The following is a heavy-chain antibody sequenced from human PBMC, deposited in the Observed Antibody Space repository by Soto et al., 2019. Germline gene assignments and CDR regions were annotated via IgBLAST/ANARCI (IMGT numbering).Heavy chain of an antibody. V-gene: IGHV1-2*02. Sequence: ASVKVSCKASGYTFTGYYMHWVRQAPGQGLEWMGWINPNSGGTNYAQKFQGRVTMTRDTSISTAYMELSRLRSDDTAVYYCARVRGYSSSWYEVDPWGQGTLVTVS. CDR3: ARVRGYSSSWYEVDP. CDR1: GYTFTGYY. J-gene: IGHJ5*02. CDR2: INPNSGGT. D-gene: IGHD6-13*01.